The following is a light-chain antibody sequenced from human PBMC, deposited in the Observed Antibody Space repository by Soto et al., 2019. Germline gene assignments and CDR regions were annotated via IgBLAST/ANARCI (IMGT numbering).Light chain of an antibody. CDR2: GNN. CDR1: SSNIGAGYG. V-gene: IGLV1-40*01. J-gene: IGLJ3*02. Sequence: QSVLTQPPSVSGAPGQRVTISCTGSSSNIGAGYGVHWYQQLPGTAPELLIYGNNNRPSGVPDRFSASKSGTSASLAITGLQAEDEADYYCQSYDSSLSGSVFGGGTQLTVL. CDR3: QSYDSSLSGSV.